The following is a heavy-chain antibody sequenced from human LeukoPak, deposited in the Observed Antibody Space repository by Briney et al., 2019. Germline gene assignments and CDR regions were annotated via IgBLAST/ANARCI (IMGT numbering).Heavy chain of an antibody. CDR2: ISSSSSYT. D-gene: IGHD3-10*01. Sequence: PGGSLRLSCAASGFTFSDYYMSWIRQAPGEGLEWVSYISSSSSYTNYADSVKGRFTISRDNAKNSLYLQMNSLRAEDTAVYYCARDRIGHYGSGGFCGVDVWGKGTTVTVSS. CDR1: GFTFSDYY. CDR3: ARDRIGHYGSGGFCGVDV. V-gene: IGHV3-11*06. J-gene: IGHJ6*04.